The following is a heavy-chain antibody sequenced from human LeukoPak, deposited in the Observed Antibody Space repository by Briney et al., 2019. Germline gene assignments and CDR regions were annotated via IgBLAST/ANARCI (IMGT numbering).Heavy chain of an antibody. CDR1: GFTFSDYY. D-gene: IGHD5-12*01. CDR2: ISSSSSYT. CDR3: ARDLGGYSGYDFDY. V-gene: IGHV3-11*06. J-gene: IGHJ4*02. Sequence: GGSLRLSCAASGFTFSDYYMSWIRQAPGKGLEWVSYISSSSSYTNYADSVKGRFTTSRDNAKNSLYLQMNSLRAEDTAVYYCARDLGGYSGYDFDYWGQGTLVTVSS.